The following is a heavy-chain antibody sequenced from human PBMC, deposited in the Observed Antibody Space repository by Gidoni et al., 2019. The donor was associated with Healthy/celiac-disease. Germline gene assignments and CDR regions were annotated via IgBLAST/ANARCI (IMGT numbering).Heavy chain of an antibody. D-gene: IGHD3-10*01. CDR3: AIGELFSFDY. CDR1: GGSISSSSYY. V-gene: IGHV4-39*01. Sequence: QLQLQESVPGLVKPSETLSLTCTVPGGSISSSSYYWGWIRQPQGKGLEWIGSIYYSGSTSYNPSLKSRVTISVDTSKNQFSLKLSSVTAADTAVYYCAIGELFSFDYWGQGTLVTVSS. CDR2: IYYSGST. J-gene: IGHJ4*02.